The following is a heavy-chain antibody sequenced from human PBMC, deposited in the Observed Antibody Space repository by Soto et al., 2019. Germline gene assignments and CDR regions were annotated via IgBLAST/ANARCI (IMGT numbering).Heavy chain of an antibody. V-gene: IGHV3-23*01. CDR2: ISGSGGST. CDR3: AKDRITMVRGVIINPSPVDY. J-gene: IGHJ4*02. D-gene: IGHD3-10*01. CDR1: GFTFSSYA. Sequence: GGSLRLSCAASGFTFSSYAMSWVRQAPGKGLEWVSAISGSGGSTYYADSVKGRFTISRDNSKNTLYLQMNSLRAEDTAVYYCAKDRITMVRGVIINPSPVDYWGQGTLVTVSS.